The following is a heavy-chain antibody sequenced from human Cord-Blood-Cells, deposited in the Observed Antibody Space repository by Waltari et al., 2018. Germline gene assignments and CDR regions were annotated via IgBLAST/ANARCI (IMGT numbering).Heavy chain of an antibody. Sequence: VQLVQSGAAVQKAGASVKYSCKASGYTCTGSYTPAVAPSPGQGLEWMGWINPNSGGTNYAQKFQGRVTMTRDTSIITAYMGLSRLRSDDTAVYYCARGQGRAVAGTRYDFDYWGQGTLVTVSS. CDR3: ARGQGRAVAGTRYDFDY. V-gene: IGHV1-2*02. D-gene: IGHD6-19*01. J-gene: IGHJ4*02. CDR2: INPNSGGT. CDR1: GYTCTGSY.